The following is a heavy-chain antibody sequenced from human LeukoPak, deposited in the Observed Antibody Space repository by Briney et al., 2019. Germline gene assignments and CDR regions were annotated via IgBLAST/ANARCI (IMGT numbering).Heavy chain of an antibody. Sequence: ASVKVSCKASGGTFSSYAISWVRQAPGRGLEWMGGIIPIFGTANYAQKFQGRVTITADKSTSTAYMELSSLRSEDTAVYYCARVVSLGGNYYMDVWGKGTTVTVSS. CDR1: GGTFSSYA. D-gene: IGHD3-16*01. J-gene: IGHJ6*03. CDR2: IIPIFGTA. V-gene: IGHV1-69*06. CDR3: ARVVSLGGNYYMDV.